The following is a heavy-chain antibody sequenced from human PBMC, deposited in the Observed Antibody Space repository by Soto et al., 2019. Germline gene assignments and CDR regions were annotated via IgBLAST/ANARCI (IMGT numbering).Heavy chain of an antibody. J-gene: IGHJ4*02. CDR1: GGSISSYY. CDR2: IYYSGST. D-gene: IGHD1-20*01. CDR3: AREIDNWNLRTFDY. V-gene: IGHV4-59*01. Sequence: PSETLSLTCTVSGGSISSYYWSWIRQPPGKGLEWIGYIYYSGSTNYNPSLKSRVTISVDTSKNQFSLKLSSVTAADTAVYYCAREIDNWNLRTFDYWGQGTLVTVSS.